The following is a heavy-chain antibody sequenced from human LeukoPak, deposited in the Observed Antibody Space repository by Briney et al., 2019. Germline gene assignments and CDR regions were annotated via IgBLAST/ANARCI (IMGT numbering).Heavy chain of an antibody. CDR2: ISAYNGST. CDR3: ARRDIVVVPAASPALDP. Sequence: ASVKVSCKASGYTFTSYGISWVRQAPGQGLEWMGWISAYNGSTNYAQKLQGRVTMTTDTSTSTAYMELRSLRSDDTAVYYCARRDIVVVPAASPALDPWGQGTLVTVSS. CDR1: GYTFTSYG. J-gene: IGHJ5*02. V-gene: IGHV1-18*01. D-gene: IGHD2-2*01.